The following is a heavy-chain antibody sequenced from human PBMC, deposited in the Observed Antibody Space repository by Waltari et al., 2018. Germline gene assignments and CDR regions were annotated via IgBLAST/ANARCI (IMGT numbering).Heavy chain of an antibody. Sequence: QVQLQESGPGLVKPSETLSLTCTVSGGSISSYSWSWIRQPPGKGLEWIGYIYYSGSTNYNPSLKSRVTISVDTSKNQFSLKLSSVTAADTAVYYCATRATGNFDAFDIWGQGTMVTVSS. CDR3: ATRATGNFDAFDI. D-gene: IGHD1-1*01. CDR1: GGSISSYS. V-gene: IGHV4-59*01. J-gene: IGHJ3*02. CDR2: IYYSGST.